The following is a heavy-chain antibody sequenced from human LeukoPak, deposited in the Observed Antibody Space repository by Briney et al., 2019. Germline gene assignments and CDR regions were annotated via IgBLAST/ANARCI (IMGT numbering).Heavy chain of an antibody. CDR3: ARDFGVVILGGRVDP. Sequence: ASVKVPCKASGYTFTSYGISWVRQAPGQGLEWMGWISASNGNTHYAQRLQGRVTMTTDTSTSTANMELRSLRSDDTAVYYCARDFGVVILGGRVDPWGQGTLVTVSS. V-gene: IGHV1-18*01. J-gene: IGHJ5*02. CDR2: ISASNGNT. CDR1: GYTFTSYG. D-gene: IGHD3-3*01.